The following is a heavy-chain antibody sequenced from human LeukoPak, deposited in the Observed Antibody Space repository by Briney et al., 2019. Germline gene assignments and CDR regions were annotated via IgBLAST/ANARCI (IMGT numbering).Heavy chain of an antibody. CDR1: GGSVSSGSYY. J-gene: IGHJ4*02. CDR2: IYYSGNT. CDR3: ARGPYCGGDCYFDY. V-gene: IGHV4-61*01. D-gene: IGHD2-21*02. Sequence: SGTLSLTCTGSGGSVSSGSYYWSWIRQPPGKGLEWIGYIYYSGNTNCNPSLKSRITMAVDTSKNQFSLKVTCVTAAGPAIYYCARGPYCGGDCYFDYWGQGTLVTVSS.